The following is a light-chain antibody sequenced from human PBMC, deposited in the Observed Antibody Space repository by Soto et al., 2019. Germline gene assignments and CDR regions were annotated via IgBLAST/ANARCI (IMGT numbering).Light chain of an antibody. CDR3: QQRSNWLWT. J-gene: IGKJ1*01. Sequence: EIVLTQSPATLSLSSGRRTPLPFWASQNVSSYLAWYQQKPGQAPRLLIYGASNRATGIPARFSGSGSGTDFTLTISSLEPEDFAVYYCQQRSNWLWTFGQGTKVDIK. V-gene: IGKV3-11*01. CDR1: QNVSSY. CDR2: GAS.